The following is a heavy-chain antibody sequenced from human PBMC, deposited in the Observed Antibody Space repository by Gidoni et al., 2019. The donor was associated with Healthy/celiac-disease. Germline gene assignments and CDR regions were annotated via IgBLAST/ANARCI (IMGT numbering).Heavy chain of an antibody. CDR3: AGLTSSSWYPPRPGRFDP. V-gene: IGHV4-34*01. CDR1: GGSFSGYY. Sequence: QVQLQQWGAGLVKPSETLSLTCSVYGGSFSGYYWSWIRQPRGKGLEWSGEINHSGRTNYNRSLKSRVTISVDTSKNQFSLKLSSVTAADTAVYYCAGLTSSSWYPPRPGRFDPWGQGTLVTVSS. CDR2: INHSGRT. D-gene: IGHD6-13*01. J-gene: IGHJ5*02.